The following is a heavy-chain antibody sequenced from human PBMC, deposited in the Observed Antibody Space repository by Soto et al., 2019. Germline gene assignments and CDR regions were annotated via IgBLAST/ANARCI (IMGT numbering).Heavy chain of an antibody. J-gene: IGHJ6*02. CDR2: IIPIFGTA. CDR1: GGPFSSYA. V-gene: IGHV1-69*13. CDR3: ARGPPVKDYYYYGMDV. Sequence: GASVKVSCKASGGPFSSYAISWVRQAPGQGLEWMGGIIPIFGTANYAQKFQCRVTITADESTSTAYMELSSLRSEDTAVYYCARGPPVKDYYYYGMDVWGQGTTVTVSS.